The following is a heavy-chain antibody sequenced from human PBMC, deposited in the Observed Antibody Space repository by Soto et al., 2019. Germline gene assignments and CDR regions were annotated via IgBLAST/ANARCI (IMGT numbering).Heavy chain of an antibody. Sequence: CTVSGDSISSINNYWSWIRQPPGEGLERIGFISYSGTTSYSPSLKNRVAISLDTSKNQFSLSLNFVTAADTAVYYCARGRGYSYGLDPWGQGSLVTVSS. CDR3: ARGRGYSYGLDP. J-gene: IGHJ5*02. D-gene: IGHD5-18*01. CDR2: ISYSGTT. CDR1: GDSISSINNY. V-gene: IGHV4-30-4*01.